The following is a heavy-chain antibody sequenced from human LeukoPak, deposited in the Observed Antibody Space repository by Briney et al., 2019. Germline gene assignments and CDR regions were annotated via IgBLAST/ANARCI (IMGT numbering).Heavy chain of an antibody. V-gene: IGHV4-59*01. D-gene: IGHD6-6*01. J-gene: IGHJ4*02. CDR1: GGSISSYY. Sequence: PSETLSLTCTVSGGSISSYYWSWIRQPPEKGLEWIGYIYYSGSTNYNPSLKSRVTISVDTSKNQFSLKLSSVTAADAAVYYCARDHEQLGGFDYWGQGALVTVSS. CDR2: IYYSGST. CDR3: ARDHEQLGGFDY.